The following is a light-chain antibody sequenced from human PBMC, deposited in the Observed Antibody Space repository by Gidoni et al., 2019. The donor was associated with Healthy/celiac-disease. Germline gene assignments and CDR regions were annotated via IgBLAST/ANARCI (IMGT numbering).Light chain of an antibody. CDR3: QQRSNWPPFT. Sequence: IVLTQSPATLTLSPGERATLSCRASQSVSSYLAWYQQKPGQDPRLLLYDASNRATGIPARFSGSGSGTDFTLTISGIEPEDFAVYYCQQRSNWPPFTFGPGTKVDIK. CDR1: QSVSSY. J-gene: IGKJ3*01. V-gene: IGKV3-11*01. CDR2: DAS.